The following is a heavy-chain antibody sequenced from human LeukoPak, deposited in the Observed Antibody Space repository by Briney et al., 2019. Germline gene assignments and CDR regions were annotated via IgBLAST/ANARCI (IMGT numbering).Heavy chain of an antibody. CDR3: ARAPVRGDLNWFDP. Sequence: PSETLSLTCTVSGGSISSGGYYWSWIRQHPGKGLEWIGYIYYSGSTYYNPSLKSRVTISVDTSKNQFSLKLSSVTAADTAVYYCARAPVRGDLNWFDPRGQGTLVTVSS. V-gene: IGHV4-31*03. CDR1: GGSISSGGYY. J-gene: IGHJ5*02. D-gene: IGHD3-10*01. CDR2: IYYSGST.